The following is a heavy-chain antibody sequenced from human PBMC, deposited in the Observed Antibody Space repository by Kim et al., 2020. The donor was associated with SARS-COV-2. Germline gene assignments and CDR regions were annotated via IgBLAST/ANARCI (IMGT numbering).Heavy chain of an antibody. Sequence: SETLSLTCTVSDGSISSRGYYWGWIRQPPGKGLEWIGSVYYTGNTYYTPSLKSRLTISVDMSKNQFSLKLNSVTAADTAVYYCARHFRGTSMQFLGLYQLDYWGQGILVTVSS. D-gene: IGHD2-2*02. CDR1: DGSISSRGYY. CDR2: VYYTGNT. CDR3: ARHFRGTSMQFLGLYQLDY. J-gene: IGHJ4*02. V-gene: IGHV4-39*01.